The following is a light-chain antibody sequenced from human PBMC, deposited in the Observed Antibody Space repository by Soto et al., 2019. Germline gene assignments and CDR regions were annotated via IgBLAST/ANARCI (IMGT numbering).Light chain of an antibody. CDR2: DVS. V-gene: IGLV2-11*01. J-gene: IGLJ1*01. Sequence: QSALTQPRSVSGSPGQSVTISCTGTSSDVGGYNYVSWYQQHPGKAPKLMIYDVSERPSGVPDRFSGSKSGNTASRTISGLQAEDEADYYCSSYTSSSTFYVFGTGTKLTVL. CDR3: SSYTSSSTFYV. CDR1: SSDVGGYNY.